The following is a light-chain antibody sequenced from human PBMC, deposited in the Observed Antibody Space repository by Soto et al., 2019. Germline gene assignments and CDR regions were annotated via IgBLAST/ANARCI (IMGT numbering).Light chain of an antibody. Sequence: QSVLTQPASVSGSPGQSVTISCAGTSSDVGGYNFVSWYQQHPGKAPQLMIYDVSSRPSGVSNRFSGSKSGNTASLTISGLQAEDEADYYCSSYTSSCTYVFGTGTKVSLL. CDR2: DVS. CDR3: SSYTSSCTYV. J-gene: IGLJ1*01. V-gene: IGLV2-14*03. CDR1: SSDVGGYNF.